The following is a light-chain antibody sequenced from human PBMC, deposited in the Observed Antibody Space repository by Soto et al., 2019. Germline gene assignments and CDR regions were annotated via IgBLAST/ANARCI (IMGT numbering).Light chain of an antibody. CDR2: EVS. J-gene: IGLJ1*01. CDR1: SIDVGGYNY. Sequence: QSVLTQPASVSGSPGQSITISCTGTSIDVGGYNYVCWYQHHPGKAPKLIISEVSNRPSGVSDRFSGSKSGNTASLTISGLQPEDEADYYCTSFTSSTTYVFGTGTKVTVL. V-gene: IGLV2-14*01. CDR3: TSFTSSTTYV.